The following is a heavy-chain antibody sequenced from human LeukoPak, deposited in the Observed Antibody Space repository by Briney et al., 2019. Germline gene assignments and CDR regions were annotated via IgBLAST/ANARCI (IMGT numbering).Heavy chain of an antibody. Sequence: GGSLRLSCAASGFTFRDYNMNWVRQAPGKGLEWVSYITDSGSTIHYADSVNGRFTISRDNAKNSLYLQMNSLRAEDSAVYCCARSIGLAGGGVDVWGRGTTVTVSS. CDR3: ARSIGLAGGGVDV. D-gene: IGHD4-23*01. J-gene: IGHJ6*02. CDR1: GFTFRDYN. V-gene: IGHV3-11*01. CDR2: ITDSGSTI.